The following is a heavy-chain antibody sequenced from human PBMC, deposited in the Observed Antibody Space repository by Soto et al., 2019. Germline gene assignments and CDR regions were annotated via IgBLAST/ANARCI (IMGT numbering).Heavy chain of an antibody. J-gene: IGHJ4*02. V-gene: IGHV3-30*03. Sequence: PGGSLRLSCAASGVTFDTRAIHWLRQAPGQGLEWVAVISFDGSNKRYVDSVEGRFSISRDNSKTTSYLEMNGLKPEDTALYYCAIDYGFWSGYFDYWGQGTQVP. CDR1: GVTFDTRA. D-gene: IGHD3-3*01. CDR2: ISFDGSNK. CDR3: AIDYGFWSGYFDY.